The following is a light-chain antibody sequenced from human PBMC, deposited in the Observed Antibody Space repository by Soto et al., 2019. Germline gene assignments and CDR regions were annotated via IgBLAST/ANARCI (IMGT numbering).Light chain of an antibody. V-gene: IGLV1-44*01. CDR2: DDY. CDR1: SSDIGTNT. J-gene: IGLJ2*01. Sequence: QSVLTQPPSASGTPGQRVTISCSGSSSDIGTNTVIWYQQLPGAAPKLLISDDYDRSSGVPDRFSASQSGTSASLAISGRQSEDEAAYFCATWNDSLNGRVFGGGTKLTVL. CDR3: ATWNDSLNGRV.